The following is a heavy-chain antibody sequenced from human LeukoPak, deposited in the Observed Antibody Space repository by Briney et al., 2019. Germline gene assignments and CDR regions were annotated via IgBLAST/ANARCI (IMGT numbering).Heavy chain of an antibody. Sequence: DTLSLTCAVYGGSFSGYYWSWIRQPPGKGLEWIGELYHSGHTNYNPSLKSRVTISVDTSKNQFSLKLSSVTAADTAVYYCARARSRSGGSWGKGYYYYGMDVWGQGTTVTVSS. J-gene: IGHJ6*02. V-gene: IGHV4-34*01. D-gene: IGHD2-15*01. CDR1: GGSFSGYY. CDR2: LYHSGHT. CDR3: ARARSRSGGSWGKGYYYYGMDV.